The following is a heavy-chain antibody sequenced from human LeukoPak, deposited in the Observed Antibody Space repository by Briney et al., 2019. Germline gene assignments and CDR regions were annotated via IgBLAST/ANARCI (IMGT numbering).Heavy chain of an antibody. CDR3: ARASRGSSSWYRNFDY. CDR1: GFSFSSYG. V-gene: IGHV3-21*01. CDR2: ISSSSSYI. Sequence: GGSLRLSCEASGFSFSSYGMNWVRQAPGKGLEWVSSISSSSSYIYYADSVKGRFTISRDNAKNSLYLQMNSLRAEDTAVYYCARASRGSSSWYRNFDYWGQGTLVTVSS. J-gene: IGHJ4*02. D-gene: IGHD6-13*01.